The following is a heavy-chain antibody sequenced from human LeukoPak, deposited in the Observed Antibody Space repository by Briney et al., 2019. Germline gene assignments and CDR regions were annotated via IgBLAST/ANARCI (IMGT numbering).Heavy chain of an antibody. CDR2: IYDSGST. Sequence: SETLSLTCTVSGGSIRSSYYYWGWIRQPPGKGLEWIGSIYDSGSTYYNPSLKSRVTISVDTSKNQFSLKLNSVTAADTAVYYCARVQNLWYSNYPDYYYGMDVWGQGTTVTVSS. CDR3: ARVQNLWYSNYPDYYYGMDV. J-gene: IGHJ6*02. CDR1: GGSIRSSYYY. D-gene: IGHD4-11*01. V-gene: IGHV4-39*01.